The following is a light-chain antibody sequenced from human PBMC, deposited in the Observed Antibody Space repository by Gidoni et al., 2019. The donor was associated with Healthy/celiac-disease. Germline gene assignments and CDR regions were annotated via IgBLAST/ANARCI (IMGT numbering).Light chain of an antibody. CDR3: QQRSNWPL. CDR1: QSVSSY. CDR2: DAS. J-gene: IGKJ4*01. Sequence: EIVLTQSPATLSLSPGERATLSCRASQSVSSYLAWYQQKPGQAPRLLIYDASNRATGIPARFSGSGSGTDFTLTISSLEPEDFAVYYCQQRSNWPLVXGXTKVEIK. V-gene: IGKV3-11*01.